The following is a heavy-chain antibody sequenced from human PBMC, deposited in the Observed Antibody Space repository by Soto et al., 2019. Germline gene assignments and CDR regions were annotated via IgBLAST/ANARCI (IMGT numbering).Heavy chain of an antibody. Sequence: ASVKVSCKTSGYTFSNYGIAWGRQAAGQPLEWLGWISLYSDGTNYAQKFQGRGSMTTDTSTTTPYMELRSLRSDDTAVYYCARVVPGADAWFGPWGQGTLVTVSS. J-gene: IGHJ5*02. CDR3: ARVVPGADAWFGP. CDR2: ISLYSDGT. V-gene: IGHV1-18*01. CDR1: GYTFSNYG. D-gene: IGHD2-2*01.